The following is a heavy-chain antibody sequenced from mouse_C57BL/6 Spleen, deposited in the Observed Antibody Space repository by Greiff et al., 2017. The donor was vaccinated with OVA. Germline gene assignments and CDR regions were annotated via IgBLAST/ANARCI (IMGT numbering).Heavy chain of an antibody. V-gene: IGHV1-52*01. CDR1: GYTFTSYW. J-gene: IGHJ2*01. CDR2: IDPSDSET. CDR3: ARYDYSFFDY. Sequence: QVQLQQPGAELVRPGPSVKLSCKASGYTFTSYWVHWVKQWPIQGLEWMGNIDPSDSETHYNQKFKDKAILTVDKSSSTSYKQLSSLTSEDSAVYCCARYDYSFFDYWGQGTTLTVSS. D-gene: IGHD2-12*01.